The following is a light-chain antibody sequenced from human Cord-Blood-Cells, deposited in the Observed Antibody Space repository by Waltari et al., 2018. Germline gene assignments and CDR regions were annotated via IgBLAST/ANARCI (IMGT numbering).Light chain of an antibody. V-gene: IGLV2-11*01. Sequence: QSALTQPRAVSGAPVQSVTISCTGTSSDVGGYNYVSWYQQHPGKAPKLMIYDVSKRPSGVPDRFSGSKSGNTASLTLSGLQAKDEADYYCCSYAGSYNWVFGGGTKLTVL. CDR3: CSYAGSYNWV. CDR2: DVS. J-gene: IGLJ3*02. CDR1: SSDVGGYNY.